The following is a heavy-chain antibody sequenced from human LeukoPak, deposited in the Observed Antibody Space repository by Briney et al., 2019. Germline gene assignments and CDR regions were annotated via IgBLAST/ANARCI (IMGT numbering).Heavy chain of an antibody. CDR1: GYTFTGYY. V-gene: IGHV1-2*02. J-gene: IGHJ6*03. CDR3: AGGYYYGSGSYPLGYYYYYMDV. D-gene: IGHD3-10*01. CDR2: INPNSGGT. Sequence: ASVKVSCNASGYTFTGYYMHWVRQAPGQGLEWMGRINPNSGGTNYAQKFQGSVTMTRVTPISTAYMELSRLRSDDTAVYYCAGGYYYGSGSYPLGYYYYYMDVWGKGTTVTVSS.